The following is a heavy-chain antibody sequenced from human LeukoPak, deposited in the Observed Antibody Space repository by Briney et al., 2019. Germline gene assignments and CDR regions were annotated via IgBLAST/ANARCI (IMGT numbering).Heavy chain of an antibody. J-gene: IGHJ5*02. V-gene: IGHV4-59*01. Sequence: PSETLSLTCTVSGGSISNYYWSWIRQPPGKGLEWIGFIYYSGSTTYNPFLKSRATISVDTSKNQFSLKLSSVTAADTAVYYCARGTMMVGPWGQGTLVTVSS. D-gene: IGHD3-22*01. CDR2: IYYSGST. CDR3: ARGTMMVGP. CDR1: GGSISNYY.